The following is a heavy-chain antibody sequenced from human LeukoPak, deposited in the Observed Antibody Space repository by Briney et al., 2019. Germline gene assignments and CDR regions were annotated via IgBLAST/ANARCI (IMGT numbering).Heavy chain of an antibody. CDR1: GYTFTGYY. Sequence: ASVKVSCKASGYTFTGYYMNWVRQAPGQGLEWLGRINPNTGGTNFPQSFQGRSTITRDTSITTAYMELSRLRSDDTAVYYCARVGDGLNDAFDIWGQGTMVTVSS. CDR3: ARVGDGLNDAFDI. V-gene: IGHV1-2*06. D-gene: IGHD5-24*01. CDR2: INPNTGGT. J-gene: IGHJ3*02.